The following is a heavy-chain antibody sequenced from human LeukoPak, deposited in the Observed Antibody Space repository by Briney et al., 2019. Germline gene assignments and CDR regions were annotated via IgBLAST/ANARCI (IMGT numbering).Heavy chain of an antibody. V-gene: IGHV3-21*01. J-gene: IGHJ4*02. CDR3: ARDKCSGGSCYDY. D-gene: IGHD2-15*01. CDR2: ISSSSSYI. CDR1: GFTFSSYS. Sequence: GGSLRLSCAAPGFTFSSYSMNWVRQAPGKGLEWVSSISSSSSYIYYAGSVKGRFTISRDNAKNSLYLQMNSLRAEDTAVYYCARDKCSGGSCYDYWGQGTLVTVSS.